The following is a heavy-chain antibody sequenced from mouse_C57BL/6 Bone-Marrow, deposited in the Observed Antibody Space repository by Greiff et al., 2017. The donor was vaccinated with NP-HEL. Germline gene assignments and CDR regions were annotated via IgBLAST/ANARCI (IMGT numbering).Heavy chain of an antibody. CDR1: GFTFSDYS. V-gene: IGHV5-16*01. CDR2: INYDGSST. Sequence: EVKLTEPEGGLVQPGSSMKLSCTASGFTFSDYSMAWVRPVPEKGLEWVANINYDGSSTYYLDSLKSRFIISRDNEKNILYLQMSNLKSVDTATYYCAREGGLRRRTYAMDYGGQGTSDTVSS. J-gene: IGHJ4*01. D-gene: IGHD2-12*01. CDR3: AREGGLRRRTYAMDY.